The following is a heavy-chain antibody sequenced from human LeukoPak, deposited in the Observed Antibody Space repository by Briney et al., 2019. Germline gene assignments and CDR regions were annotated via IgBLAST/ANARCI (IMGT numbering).Heavy chain of an antibody. CDR1: GFTFSSYA. V-gene: IGHV3-23*01. Sequence: GGSLRLSCAASGFTFSSYAMSWVRQAPGKGLEWVSVISGSGGTTYYADSVKGRFTISRDNSKNTLYLQMNSLRAEDTAVYYCAKGPHRSAVGPIDYWGQGTLVTVSS. CDR3: AKGPHRSAVGPIDY. J-gene: IGHJ4*02. CDR2: ISGSGGTT. D-gene: IGHD1-26*01.